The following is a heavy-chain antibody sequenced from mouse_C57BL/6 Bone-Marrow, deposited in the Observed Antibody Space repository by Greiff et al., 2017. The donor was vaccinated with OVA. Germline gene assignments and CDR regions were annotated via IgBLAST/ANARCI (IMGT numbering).Heavy chain of an antibody. CDR3: AILITTVVARGYAMDY. J-gene: IGHJ4*01. Sequence: QVHVKQSGAELVRPGTSVKMSCKASGYTFTNYWIGWAKQRPGHGLEWIGDIYPGGGYTNYNEKFKGKATLTADKSSSTAYMQFSSLTSEDSAIYYCAILITTVVARGYAMDYWGQGTSVTVSS. CDR2: IYPGGGYT. CDR1: GYTFTNYW. D-gene: IGHD1-1*01. V-gene: IGHV1-63*01.